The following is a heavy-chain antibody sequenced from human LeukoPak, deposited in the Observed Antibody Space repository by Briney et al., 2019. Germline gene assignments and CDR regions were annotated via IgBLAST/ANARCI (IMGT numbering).Heavy chain of an antibody. CDR3: ARDRGGIYYYYYYGMDV. CDR2: ISYDGSNK. V-gene: IGHV3-30*04. J-gene: IGHJ6*02. Sequence: GRSLRLSCAASGFTFSSYAMHWVRQAPGKGLEWVAVISYDGSNKYYADSVKGRFTISRDNSKNTLYLQMNSLRAEDTAVYYCARDRGGIYYYYYYGMDVWGQGTTATVSS. D-gene: IGHD4-23*01. CDR1: GFTFSSYA.